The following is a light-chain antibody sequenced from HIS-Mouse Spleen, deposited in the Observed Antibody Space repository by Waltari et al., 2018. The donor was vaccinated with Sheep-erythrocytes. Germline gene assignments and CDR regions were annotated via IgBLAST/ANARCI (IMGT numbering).Light chain of an antibody. V-gene: IGLV3-10*01. CDR3: YSTDTSGNHSNWV. J-gene: IGLJ3*02. Sequence: SYELTQPPSVSVSPGQTARITCSGDALPKKYAYWYQHKSGQTPVLVISKDSKRPSGIPERCSGASSGTMATLTISGDQVDDECDYDCYSTDTSGNHSNWVFGGGTKLTVL. CDR1: ALPKKY. CDR2: KDS.